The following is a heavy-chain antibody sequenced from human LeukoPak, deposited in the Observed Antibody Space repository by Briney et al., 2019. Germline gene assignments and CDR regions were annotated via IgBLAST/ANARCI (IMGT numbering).Heavy chain of an antibody. CDR3: ARDRKAVAIFDY. Sequence: PSETLSLTCTVSGGSISSSSYYWGWIRQPPGKGLEWIGSIYYSGSTYYNPSLKSRVTISVDTSKNQFSLKLSSVTAADTAVYYCARDRKAVAIFDYRGQGTLVTVSS. J-gene: IGHJ4*02. D-gene: IGHD6-19*01. V-gene: IGHV4-39*07. CDR2: IYYSGST. CDR1: GGSISSSSYY.